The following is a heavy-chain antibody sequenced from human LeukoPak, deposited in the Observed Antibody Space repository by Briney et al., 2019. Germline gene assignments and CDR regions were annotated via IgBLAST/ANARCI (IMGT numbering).Heavy chain of an antibody. D-gene: IGHD1-26*01. CDR3: ARDPARSGTCDY. J-gene: IGHJ4*02. Sequence: VKVSCKASGYTFTSYGISWVRQAPGQGLEWMGWISAYNANTNYAQKLQGRVTMATDTSTSTAYMELRSLRSDDTAVYYCARDPARSGTCDYWGQGTLVTVSS. V-gene: IGHV1-18*01. CDR2: ISAYNANT. CDR1: GYTFTSYG.